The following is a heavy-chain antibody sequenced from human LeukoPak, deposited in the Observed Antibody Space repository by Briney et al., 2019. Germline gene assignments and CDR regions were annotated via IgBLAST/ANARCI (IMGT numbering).Heavy chain of an antibody. CDR1: GFTVSNNY. V-gene: IGHV3-53*01. D-gene: IGHD3-10*01. J-gene: IGHJ3*02. Sequence: PGGSLRLSCGASGFTVSNNYMTWVRQAPGKGLEWVSLIFSAGNTYYTDSVKGRFTISRDNSKNTLSLQMNSLRAEDTAVYYCAKDRVYASGSRDAFDIWGQGTMVTVSS. CDR2: IFSAGNT. CDR3: AKDRVYASGSRDAFDI.